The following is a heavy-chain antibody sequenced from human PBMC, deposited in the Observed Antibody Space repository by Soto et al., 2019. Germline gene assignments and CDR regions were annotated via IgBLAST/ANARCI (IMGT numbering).Heavy chain of an antibody. Sequence: QVQLVQSGAEVKKPGASVKVSCKASGYTFTSYDINWVRQATGQGLEWMGWMNPNSGNTCYAQKFQGRVTMTRKTSISKAYMALSSLTSEETSVYYCAWTLYGDTVDYWGQGTLVTVPS. CDR2: MNPNSGNT. D-gene: IGHD4-17*01. V-gene: IGHV1-8*01. CDR1: GYTFTSYD. J-gene: IGHJ4*02. CDR3: AWTLYGDTVDY.